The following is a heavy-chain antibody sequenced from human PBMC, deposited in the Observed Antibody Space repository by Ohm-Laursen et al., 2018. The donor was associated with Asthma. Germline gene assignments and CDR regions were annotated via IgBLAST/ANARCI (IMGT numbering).Heavy chain of an antibody. V-gene: IGHV3-30-3*01. D-gene: IGHD3/OR15-3a*01. CDR2: GGSYYDGGLK. CDR3: ARDVMDWYSPALDF. J-gene: IGHJ4*02. CDR1: GFTFRSYA. Sequence: SLRLSCAASGFTFRSYAMHWVRQAPGKGLEWVAVGGSYYDGGLKYYADSVNGRFTVSRDDFKSTLYLQMNSLRADDTALYYCARDVMDWYSPALDFWGQGSLVTVSS.